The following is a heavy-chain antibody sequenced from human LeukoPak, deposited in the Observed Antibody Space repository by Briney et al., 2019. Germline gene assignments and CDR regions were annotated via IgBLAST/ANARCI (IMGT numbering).Heavy chain of an antibody. CDR2: IYYSGST. Sequence: SETLSLTCTVSGGSISSYYWSWIRQPPGQGLEWIGYIYYSGSTNYNPSLKSRVTISVDTSKNQFSLKLSSVTAADTAVYYCARERLEYYYGSGSFDYGGQGTLVTVSS. CDR1: GGSISSYY. V-gene: IGHV4-59*01. CDR3: ARERLEYYYGSGSFDY. J-gene: IGHJ4*02. D-gene: IGHD3-10*01.